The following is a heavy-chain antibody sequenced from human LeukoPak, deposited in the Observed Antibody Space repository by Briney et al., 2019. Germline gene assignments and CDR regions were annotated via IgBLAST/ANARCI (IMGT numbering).Heavy chain of an antibody. Sequence: GGSLRLSCAASGFTFSSYAMSWVRQAPGKGLEWVSAISGSGGSTYYADSVKGRFTISRDNSKNTLYLQMNSLRAEDTAVYYCAKGYDSSGYPVADAFDIWGQGTMATVSS. CDR2: ISGSGGST. CDR3: AKGYDSSGYPVADAFDI. CDR1: GFTFSSYA. V-gene: IGHV3-23*01. J-gene: IGHJ3*02. D-gene: IGHD3-22*01.